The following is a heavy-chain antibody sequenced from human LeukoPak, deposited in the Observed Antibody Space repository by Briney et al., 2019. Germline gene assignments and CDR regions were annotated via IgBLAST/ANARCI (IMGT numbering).Heavy chain of an antibody. D-gene: IGHD6-19*01. CDR2: ISGSGGST. CDR1: GFTFSSYA. V-gene: IGHV3-23*01. Sequence: GGSLRLSCAASGFTFSSYAMSWVRQAPGKGLEWVSAISGSGGSTYYADSVKGRFTISRDKSKNTLYLQMNSLRAEDTAVYYCARESRQWLVLGGVDYWGQGTLVTVSS. CDR3: ARESRQWLVLGGVDY. J-gene: IGHJ4*02.